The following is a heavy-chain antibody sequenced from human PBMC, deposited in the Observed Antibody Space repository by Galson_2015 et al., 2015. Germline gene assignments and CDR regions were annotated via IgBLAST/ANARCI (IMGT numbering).Heavy chain of an antibody. V-gene: IGHV3-21*01. CDR1: GFTFSSYS. J-gene: IGHJ4*02. CDR2: ISRSSSNI. Sequence: SLRLSCAASGFTFSSYSMNWVRQAPGKGLEWVSSISRSSSNIYYADSVKGRFTISRDNAKNSLYLQMNSLRAEDTAVYYCAREGWGGWLQFPPDYWGQGTLVTVS. D-gene: IGHD5-24*01. CDR3: AREGWGGWLQFPPDY.